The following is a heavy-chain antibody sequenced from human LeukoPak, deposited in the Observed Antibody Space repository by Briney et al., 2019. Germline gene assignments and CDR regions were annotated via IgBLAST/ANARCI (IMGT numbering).Heavy chain of an antibody. D-gene: IGHD7-27*01. V-gene: IGHV4-34*01. Sequence: PSETLSLTCAVYGGSFSGYYWSWIRQPPGKGLEWIGEINHGGSTNYNPSLKSRVTISVDTSKNQFSLKLSSVTAADTAVYYCARAWGYYYGMEGRGQGTKVTVSS. CDR1: GGSFSGYY. CDR3: ARAWGYYYGMEG. J-gene: IGHJ6*02. CDR2: INHGGST.